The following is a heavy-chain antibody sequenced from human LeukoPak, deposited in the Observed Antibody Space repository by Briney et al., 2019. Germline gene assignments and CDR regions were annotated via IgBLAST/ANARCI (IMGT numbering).Heavy chain of an antibody. CDR2: ISAYNGNT. D-gene: IGHD2-2*01. Sequence: ASVKVSCKASGYTFISYGISWVRQAPGQGLEWMGWISAYNGNTNYAQKLQGRVTMSTDTSTSTAYMELRSLRSDDTAVYYCARDSIVPAAIPFDYWGQGTLVTVSS. V-gene: IGHV1-18*01. J-gene: IGHJ4*02. CDR1: GYTFISYG. CDR3: ARDSIVPAAIPFDY.